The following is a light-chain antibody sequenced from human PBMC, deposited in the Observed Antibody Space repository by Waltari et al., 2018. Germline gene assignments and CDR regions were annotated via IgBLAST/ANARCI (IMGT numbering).Light chain of an antibody. CDR2: ETE. Sequence: QSVLPQPPSVSAAPGQKGTISCSGSTSNIGKHYVSWYQQPPGAAPKVFIYETEKRPSGIPDRFSGSKSGTSASLGITGLQTGDEAAYYCGTWDNNLSALVFGGGTKLTVL. J-gene: IGLJ2*01. V-gene: IGLV1-51*02. CDR3: GTWDNNLSALV. CDR1: TSNIGKHY.